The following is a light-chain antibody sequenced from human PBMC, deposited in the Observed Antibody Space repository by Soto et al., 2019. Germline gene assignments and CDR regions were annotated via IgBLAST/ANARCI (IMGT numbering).Light chain of an antibody. J-gene: IGKJ1*01. Sequence: DIQMTQSPSSLSASVGDRVTITCRASQTITTYLNWYQQKPGKAPKLLIYGASSLQSGVPSRFTGSGSGTDFNLTISSLQPEDSATDHCQHSHSTPWTFGQGTKVEIK. CDR3: QHSHSTPWT. V-gene: IGKV1-39*01. CDR1: QTITTY. CDR2: GAS.